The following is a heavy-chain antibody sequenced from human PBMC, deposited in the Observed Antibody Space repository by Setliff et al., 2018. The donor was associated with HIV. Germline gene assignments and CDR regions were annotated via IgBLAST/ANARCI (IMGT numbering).Heavy chain of an antibody. CDR3: ARSGTSPITGVMSGWMDS. V-gene: IGHV6-1*01. Sequence: PSQTLSLTFAIAAVDSVSNNKAAWNWIRQSPSRGLEWLGRTYYKSKWYHDYEVSVERRISITPDTSKNQFYLHLNSGTPDDTDMYYCARSGTSPITGVMSGWMDSWGLGTLVTVSS. CDR2: TYYKSKWYH. CDR1: AVDSVSNNKAA. J-gene: IGHJ5*01. D-gene: IGHD3-16*01.